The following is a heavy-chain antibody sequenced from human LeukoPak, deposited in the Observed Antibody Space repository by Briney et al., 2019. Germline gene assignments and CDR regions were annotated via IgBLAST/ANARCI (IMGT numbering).Heavy chain of an antibody. CDR3: AKDTIAMPRMGAFEI. CDR2: ISWNSGSI. J-gene: IGHJ3*02. D-gene: IGHD6-19*01. Sequence: PGRSLRLSCAASGFSFDDYAMHWVRQAPGKGLEWVSGISWNSGSIDYADSVKGRFTISRDNAKNSLYLKMNSLRAEDTALYYCAKDTIAMPRMGAFEIWGQGTMVTASS. V-gene: IGHV3-9*01. CDR1: GFSFDDYA.